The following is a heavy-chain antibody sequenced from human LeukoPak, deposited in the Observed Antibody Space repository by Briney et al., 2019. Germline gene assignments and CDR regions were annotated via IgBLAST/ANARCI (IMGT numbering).Heavy chain of an antibody. D-gene: IGHD2/OR15-2a*01. CDR1: GFTFSSYA. CDR2: ISYDGSNK. Sequence: GGSLRLSCAASGFTFSSYAMSWVRQAPGKGLEWVAVISYDGSNKYYADSVEGRFTISRDNSKNTLYLQMNSLRAEDTAVYYCARDRSEYYYYAMDVWGQGTTVTVSS. CDR3: ARDRSEYYYYAMDV. V-gene: IGHV3-30-3*01. J-gene: IGHJ6*02.